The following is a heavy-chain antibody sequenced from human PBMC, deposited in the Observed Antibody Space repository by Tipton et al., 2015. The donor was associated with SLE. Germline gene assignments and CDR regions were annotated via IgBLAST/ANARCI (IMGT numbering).Heavy chain of an antibody. V-gene: IGHV4-38-2*02. CDR2: ISHIGIT. CDR3: ARLPLRYYDSGSYYYFDY. J-gene: IGHJ4*02. Sequence: TLSLTCSVSDYSISNGYYWGWIRQPPGKGLEWIGSISHIGITYYNPSLKSRVTLSVDTSKNQLSLNLSSVTAADTALYYCARLPLRYYDSGSYYYFDYWGQGTLVTVSS. D-gene: IGHD3-10*01. CDR1: DYSISNGYY.